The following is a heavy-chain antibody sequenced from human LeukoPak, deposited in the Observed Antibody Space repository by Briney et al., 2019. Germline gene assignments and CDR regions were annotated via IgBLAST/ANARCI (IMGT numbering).Heavy chain of an antibody. J-gene: IGHJ3*02. CDR3: ASGSDAFDN. D-gene: IGHD1-26*01. CDR1: GFSFTNNW. V-gene: IGHV5-51*01. Sequence: GESLKISCKGSGFSFTNNWIGWVLQVPGQGLEWMGVIHPGDSDTRYSPSFQGQVTISADKSISTAYLQWSSLKASDTAMYYCASGSDAFDNWGQGTMVTVSS. CDR2: IHPGDSDT.